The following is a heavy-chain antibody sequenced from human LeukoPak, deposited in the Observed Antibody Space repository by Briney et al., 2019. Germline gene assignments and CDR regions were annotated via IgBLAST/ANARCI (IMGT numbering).Heavy chain of an antibody. V-gene: IGHV4-34*01. J-gene: IGHJ5*02. D-gene: IGHD3-10*01. Sequence: SETLSLTCAVYGGSFSGYYWSWIRQPPGKGLEWIGEINHSGSTNYNPSLKSRVTISVDTSKNQFSLKLSSVTAADTAVYYCARRWSYGSGRPHNWFDPWGQVTLVTVSS. CDR1: GGSFSGYY. CDR3: ARRWSYGSGRPHNWFDP. CDR2: INHSGST.